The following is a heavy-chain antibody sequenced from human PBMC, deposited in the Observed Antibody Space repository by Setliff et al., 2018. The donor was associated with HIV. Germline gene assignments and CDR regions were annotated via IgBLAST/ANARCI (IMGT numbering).Heavy chain of an antibody. CDR2: IHSSGNT. CDR1: GGSLSDYY. CDR3: ASRVYYYDSSGYLREEGFDP. Sequence: SETLSLTCAVYGGSLSDYYWSWIRQPPGKGLEWLGEIHSSGNTNYSPSLKGRVTISVDTPKNQYSLNLKSVTAADTAVYYCASRVYYYDSSGYLREEGFDPWGQGTLVTVSS. V-gene: IGHV4-34*01. J-gene: IGHJ5*02. D-gene: IGHD3-22*01.